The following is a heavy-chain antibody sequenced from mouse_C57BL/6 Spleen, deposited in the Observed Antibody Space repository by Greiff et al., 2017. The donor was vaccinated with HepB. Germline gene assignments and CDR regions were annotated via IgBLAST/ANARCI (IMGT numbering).Heavy chain of an antibody. J-gene: IGHJ2*01. D-gene: IGHD1-1*01. CDR2: INPSTGGT. CDR3: ARSGSNPDY. Sequence: VQLQQSGPELVKPGASVKISCKASGYSFTGYYMNWVKQSPEKSLEWIGEINPSTGGTTYNQKFKAKATLTVDKSSSTAYMQLKSLTSEDSAVYYCARSGSNPDYWGQGTTLTVSS. CDR1: GYSFTGYY. V-gene: IGHV1-42*01.